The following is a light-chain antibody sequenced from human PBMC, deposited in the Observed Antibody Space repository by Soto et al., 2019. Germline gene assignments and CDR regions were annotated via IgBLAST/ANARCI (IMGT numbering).Light chain of an antibody. CDR1: SSDIGDYNF. Sequence: QSVQTQPPSSSGSPGQSVTVSCTGSSSDIGDYNFVSWYQQHPGKAPKLIIYEVKKRPSGVPDRFSASKSGNTASLTVSGLQAEDEADYYCSSYAGNNNFVFGSGTKVTAL. V-gene: IGLV2-8*01. CDR3: SSYAGNNNFV. J-gene: IGLJ1*01. CDR2: EVK.